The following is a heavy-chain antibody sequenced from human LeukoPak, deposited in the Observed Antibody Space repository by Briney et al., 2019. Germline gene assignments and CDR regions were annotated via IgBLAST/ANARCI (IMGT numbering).Heavy chain of an antibody. CDR2: IYTSGSI. D-gene: IGHD4-17*01. Sequence: PSQTLSLTCIVSGGSISSAAYYWSWIRQPPGKGLEWIGRIYTSGSIDYNPSLKSRLTISVDTSTNQFSLTLSSVTAADTAVYYCAREREGPYGYLDYWGQGTLVTVSS. CDR1: GGSISSAAYY. J-gene: IGHJ4*02. CDR3: AREREGPYGYLDY. V-gene: IGHV4-61*02.